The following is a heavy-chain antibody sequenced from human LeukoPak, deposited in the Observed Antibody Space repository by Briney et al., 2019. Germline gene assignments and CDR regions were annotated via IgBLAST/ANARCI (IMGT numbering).Heavy chain of an antibody. CDR1: GLTFNTIG. V-gene: IGHV3-23*01. D-gene: IGHD6-19*01. CDR3: ATDRQWLVRYYFDY. CDR2: ITASGAGT. J-gene: IGHJ4*02. Sequence: GGSLRLSCAASGLTFNTIGMAWVRQFPGKGLEWVAAITASGAGTYYADSVRGRFTISRDDFKNTLYLQIHRLRAEDTAVYYCATDRQWLVRYYFDYWGQGTLVTVSS.